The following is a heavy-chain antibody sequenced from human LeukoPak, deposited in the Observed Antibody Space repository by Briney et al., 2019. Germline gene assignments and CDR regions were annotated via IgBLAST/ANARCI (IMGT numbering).Heavy chain of an antibody. D-gene: IGHD1-26*01. CDR1: GFTFSAFW. J-gene: IGHJ4*02. CDR3: AKGAVLNGNYYDRFDY. CDR2: ISYDGRNI. Sequence: PGGSLRLSCTASGFTFSAFWMPWVRQAPGKGLEWVAVISYDGRNIYYADSVKGRFTISRDNSKNTLYLQMNSLRTEDTAVYYCAKGAVLNGNYYDRFDYWGQGTLVTVSS. V-gene: IGHV3-30*18.